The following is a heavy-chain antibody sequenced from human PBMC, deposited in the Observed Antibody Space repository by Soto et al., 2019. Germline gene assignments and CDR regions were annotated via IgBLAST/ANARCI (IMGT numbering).Heavy chain of an antibody. CDR3: ARDPYDGVFGAFDI. D-gene: IGHD2-8*01. CDR2: VKQDGSAK. Sequence: EVQLVESGGDLVQPGGSLRLSCVASGFMFSTYWMTWVRQGPGKGLEWVANVKQDGSAKHYVDSVKGRFTISRDNAKNSLYLQIDSLRADDTAMYYCARDPYDGVFGAFDIWGQGTMVSVSS. CDR1: GFMFSTYW. J-gene: IGHJ3*02. V-gene: IGHV3-7*05.